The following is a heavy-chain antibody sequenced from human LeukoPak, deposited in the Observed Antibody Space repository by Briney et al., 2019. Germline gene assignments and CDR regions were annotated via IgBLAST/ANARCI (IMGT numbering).Heavy chain of an antibody. D-gene: IGHD2-2*01. J-gene: IGHJ4*02. CDR2: ISGSGGST. CDR3: AKHPHIVVVPAPFFY. Sequence: GGAPRISCGAPGFNFCSYALRWGRPAPGKGAGWVSAISGSGGSTYYADSVKGRFTISRDNSKNTLYLQMNSLRAEDTAVYYCAKHPHIVVVPAPFFYWGQGTLVTVSS. CDR1: GFNFCSYA. V-gene: IGHV3-23*01.